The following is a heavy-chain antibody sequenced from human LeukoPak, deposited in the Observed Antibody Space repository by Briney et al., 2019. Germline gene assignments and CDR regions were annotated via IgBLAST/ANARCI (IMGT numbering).Heavy chain of an antibody. CDR3: TTQRSRITMVRGVIRSDH. D-gene: IGHD3-10*01. CDR2: IKSKTDGGTT. CDR1: GXTFSNAW. J-gene: IGHJ4*02. Sequence: PGGSLRLSCAASGXTFSNAWLSWVRQGPGKGLEWVGRIKSKTDGGTTDYAAPVKGRFTISRDDSKNTLYLQVNSLKTEDTAVYYCTTQRSRITMVRGVIRSDHWGQGTLVTVSS. V-gene: IGHV3-15*01.